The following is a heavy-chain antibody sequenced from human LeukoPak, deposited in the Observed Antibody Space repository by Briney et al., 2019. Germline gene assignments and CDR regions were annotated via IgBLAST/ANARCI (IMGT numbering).Heavy chain of an antibody. CDR2: IKEGGSET. D-gene: IGHD5-12*01. CDR1: GYTFSSYW. J-gene: IGHJ4*02. V-gene: IGHV3-7*04. CDR3: ARELYSGFRHSPFDY. Sequence: PGGSLRLSCAASGYTFSSYWMSWVRQAPGKGLEWVANIKEGGSETYYVESVRGRFTISRDNAKNSLYLQMNSLRAEDTAVYYCARELYSGFRHSPFDYWGQGTLVTVSS.